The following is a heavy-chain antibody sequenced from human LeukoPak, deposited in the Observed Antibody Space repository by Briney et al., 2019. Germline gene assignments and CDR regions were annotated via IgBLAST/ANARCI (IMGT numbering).Heavy chain of an antibody. CDR1: DDSITMYY. V-gene: IGHV4-59*01. J-gene: IGHJ6*03. D-gene: IGHD1-1*01. CDR2: VDHTGST. CDR3: ARGRVSSSTWYSTYYNYFYMDA. Sequence: SEALSLTCSVSDDSITMYYWTWIRQPPGKGLEWIGYVDHTGSTNFNPSLNGRVSISRDTTKNLFSLRLRSVTAADTAVYFCARGRVSSSTWYSTYYNYFYMDAWGKGTTVTVSS.